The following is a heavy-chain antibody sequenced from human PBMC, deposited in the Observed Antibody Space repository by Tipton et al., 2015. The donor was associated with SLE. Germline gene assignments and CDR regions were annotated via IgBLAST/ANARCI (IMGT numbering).Heavy chain of an antibody. V-gene: IGHV3-74*01. CDR3: ARAGPLLWVPYFDY. D-gene: IGHD3-10*01. CDR1: GFTFSSYW. CDR2: INSDGSST. J-gene: IGHJ4*02. Sequence: AVSGFTFSSYWMHWVRQAPGKGLVWVSRINSDGSSTSYADSVKGRFTISRDNAKNTLYLQMNSLRAEDTAVYYCARAGPLLWVPYFDYWGQGTLVTVSS.